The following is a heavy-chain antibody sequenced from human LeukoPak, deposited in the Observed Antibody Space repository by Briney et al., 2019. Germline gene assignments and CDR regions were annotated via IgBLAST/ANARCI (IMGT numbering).Heavy chain of an antibody. D-gene: IGHD2-2*01. J-gene: IGHJ4*02. Sequence: ASVKVSCKASGYTFTSYGISWVRQAPGQGLEWMGWINPNSGGTNYAQKFQGRVTMTRDTSTSTVYMELSSLRSEDTAVYYCARGEDQLGGLDYWGQGTLVTVSS. CDR2: INPNSGGT. CDR3: ARGEDQLGGLDY. CDR1: GYTFTSYG. V-gene: IGHV1-18*01.